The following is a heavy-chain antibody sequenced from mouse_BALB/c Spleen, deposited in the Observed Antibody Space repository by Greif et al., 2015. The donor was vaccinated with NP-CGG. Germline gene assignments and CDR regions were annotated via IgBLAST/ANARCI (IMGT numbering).Heavy chain of an antibody. CDR1: GFTFSSYG. CDR3: ARKYGNPFAY. V-gene: IGHV5-6*02. Sequence: DVKLVESGGDLVKPGGSLKLPCAASGFTFSSYGMSWVRQTPDKRLEWVATISSGGSYTYYPDSVKGRFTISRDNAKNTLYLQMSSLKSEDTAMYYCARKYGNPFAYWGQGTLVTVSP. J-gene: IGHJ3*01. CDR2: ISSGGSYT. D-gene: IGHD2-10*02.